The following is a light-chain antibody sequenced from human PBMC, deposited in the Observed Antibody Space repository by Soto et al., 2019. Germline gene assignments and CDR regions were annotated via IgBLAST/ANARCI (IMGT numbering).Light chain of an antibody. Sequence: EIVLTQSPGTLSLSPGERATLSCRASQSVSNNYLAWYQQKPGQSPRLLIYGASNSDTGIPARFSGSGSGTEFTLTISSLQSEDFAVYYCQQYNNWPPKTFGQGTKVDNK. CDR2: GAS. CDR3: QQYNNWPPKT. CDR1: QSVSNN. J-gene: IGKJ1*01. V-gene: IGKV3-15*01.